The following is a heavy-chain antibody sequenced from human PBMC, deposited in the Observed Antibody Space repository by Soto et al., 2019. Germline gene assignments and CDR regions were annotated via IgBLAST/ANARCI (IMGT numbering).Heavy chain of an antibody. V-gene: IGHV4-39*01. CDR2: IYYSGST. CDR3: ARHRRTLAPYYDFWSGYPNWFDP. Sequence: SETLSLTCTVSGGPISSSSYYWGWIRQPPGKGLEWIGSIYYSGSTYYNPSLKSRVTISVDTSKNQFSLKLSSVTAADTAVYYCARHRRTLAPYYDFWSGYPNWFDPWGQGTLVTVSS. CDR1: GGPISSSSYY. J-gene: IGHJ5*02. D-gene: IGHD3-3*01.